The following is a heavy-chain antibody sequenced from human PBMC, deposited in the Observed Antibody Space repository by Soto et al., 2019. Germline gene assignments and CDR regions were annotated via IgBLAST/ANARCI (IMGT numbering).Heavy chain of an antibody. J-gene: IGHJ6*02. CDR1: GGSFSGYY. CDR3: ARGKEYQLLWFPATPYYYGMDV. CDR2: INHSGST. Sequence: QVQLQQWGAGLLKPSETLSLTCAVYGGSFSGYYWSWIRQPPGKGLEWIGEINHSGSTNYNPSLKSRVDISVDTSKNQFSLQLSSVTAADTAVYYCARGKEYQLLWFPATPYYYGMDVWGQGTTVTVSS. V-gene: IGHV4-34*01. D-gene: IGHD2-2*01.